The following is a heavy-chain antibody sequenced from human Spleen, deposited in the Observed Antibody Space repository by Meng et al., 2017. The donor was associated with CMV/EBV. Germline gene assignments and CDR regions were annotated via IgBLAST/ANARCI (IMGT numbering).Heavy chain of an antibody. CDR1: VDSITNHTW. Sequence: VEPWKVGAVLLTPSETLYCTCAVYVDSITNHTWCGLVRKSQGKVLDGIGEIPHRGSSAYNPSLKSRVSMSIDKSKNQFSLKLSSVTAADTAVYYCASFAGTNDYWGQGTLVTVSS. J-gene: IGHJ4*02. D-gene: IGHD6-13*01. CDR2: IPHRGSS. V-gene: IGHV4-4*02. CDR3: ASFAGTNDY.